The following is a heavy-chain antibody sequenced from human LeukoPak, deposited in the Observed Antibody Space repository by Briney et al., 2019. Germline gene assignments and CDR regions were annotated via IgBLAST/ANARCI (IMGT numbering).Heavy chain of an antibody. CDR2: INPNSGGT. D-gene: IGHD3-16*01. CDR3: ARDRRGGEPYWFDP. V-gene: IGHV1-2*02. J-gene: IGHJ5*02. Sequence: ASVKVSCKASGYTFTGYYMHWVRQAPGQGLEWMGWINPNSGGTNYAQKFQGRVTMTRDTSISTAYMELGRLRSDDTAVYYCARDRRGGEPYWFDPWGQGTLVTVSS. CDR1: GYTFTGYY.